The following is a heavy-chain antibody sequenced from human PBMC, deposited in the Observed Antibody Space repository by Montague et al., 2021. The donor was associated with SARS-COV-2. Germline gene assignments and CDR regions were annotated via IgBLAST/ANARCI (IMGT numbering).Heavy chain of an antibody. Sequence: FLSLSCSASGFTFSNAWMSWVRQAPGKGLEWVGRIKSKTGGGTTDYAAPVKGRFTISRDDSKNTLYLQMNSLKTEDTAVYYCTTDNYDQSWDAFDIWGQGTMVTVSS. CDR3: TTDNYDQSWDAFDI. CDR1: GFTFSNAW. CDR2: IKSKTGGGTT. J-gene: IGHJ3*02. V-gene: IGHV3-15*01. D-gene: IGHD3-22*01.